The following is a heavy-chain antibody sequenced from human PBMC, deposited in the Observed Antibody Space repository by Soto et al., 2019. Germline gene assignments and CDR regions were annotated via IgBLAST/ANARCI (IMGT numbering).Heavy chain of an antibody. J-gene: IGHJ6*02. CDR3: ARDTMVRGVIMSYDYGMDV. CDR2: IYYSGST. Sequence: NPSETLSLTCTVSGGSISSYYWSWIRQPPGKGLEWIGYIYYSGSTNYNPSLKGRVTISVDTSKNQFSLKLSSVTAADTAVYYCARDTMVRGVIMSYDYGMDVWGQGTTVTVSS. V-gene: IGHV4-59*01. CDR1: GGSISSYY. D-gene: IGHD3-10*01.